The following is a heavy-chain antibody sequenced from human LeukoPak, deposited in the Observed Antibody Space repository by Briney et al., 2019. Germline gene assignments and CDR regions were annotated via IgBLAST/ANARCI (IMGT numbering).Heavy chain of an antibody. Sequence: SETLSLTCTVSGGSISSYYWSWIRQPPGKGLEWIGYIYYSGSTNYNPSLKSRVTISVDTSKNQFSLKLSSVTAADTAVYYCATLFYDFRSGYFGGSPRNWFDPWGQGTLVTVSS. J-gene: IGHJ5*02. D-gene: IGHD3-3*01. CDR3: ATLFYDFRSGYFGGSPRNWFDP. CDR1: GGSISSYY. CDR2: IYYSGST. V-gene: IGHV4-59*12.